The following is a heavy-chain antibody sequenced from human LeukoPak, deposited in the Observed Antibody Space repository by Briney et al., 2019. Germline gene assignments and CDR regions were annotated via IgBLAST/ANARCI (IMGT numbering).Heavy chain of an antibody. J-gene: IGHJ4*02. D-gene: IGHD3-3*01. CDR1: GGTFRSYA. CDR2: IIPIFGTA. V-gene: IGHV1-69*05. CDR3: ARFPYYDFWSGYLEYYFDY. Sequence: SVKVSXKASGGTFRSYAISWVRQAPGQGLEWIGGIIPIFGTANYAQKFQGRVTITTDESTSTAYMELSSLRSEDTAVYYCARFPYYDFWSGYLEYYFDYWGQGTLVTVSS.